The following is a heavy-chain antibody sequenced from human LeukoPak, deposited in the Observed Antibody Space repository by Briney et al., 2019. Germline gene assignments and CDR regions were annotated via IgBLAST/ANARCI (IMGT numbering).Heavy chain of an antibody. CDR3: ARGGIAAAAQLDY. V-gene: IGHV1-2*02. J-gene: IGHJ4*02. CDR2: INPNSGGT. Sequence: GASVTVSCKASGYTFTGYYMHWVRQAPGQGLEWMGWINPNSGGTNYAQKFQGRVTMTRDTSISTAYMELSRLRSDDTAVYYCARGGIAAAAQLDYWGQGTLVTVSS. D-gene: IGHD6-13*01. CDR1: GYTFTGYY.